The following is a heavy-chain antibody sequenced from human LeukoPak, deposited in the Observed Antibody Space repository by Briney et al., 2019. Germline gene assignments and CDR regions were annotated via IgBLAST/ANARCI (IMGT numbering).Heavy chain of an antibody. CDR3: ARGGQQLALDY. J-gene: IGHJ4*02. D-gene: IGHD6-13*01. CDR1: GGSSSGYY. CDR2: INRSGST. V-gene: IGHV4-34*01. Sequence: SETLSLTCAVYGGSSSGYYWSWIRQPPGKGLEWIGEINRSGSTNYNPSLKSRVTISVDTSKNQFSLKLSSVTAADTAVYYCARGGQQLALDYWGQGTLVTVSS.